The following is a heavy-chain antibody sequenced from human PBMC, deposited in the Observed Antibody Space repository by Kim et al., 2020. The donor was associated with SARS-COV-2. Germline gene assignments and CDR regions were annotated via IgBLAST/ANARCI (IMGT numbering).Heavy chain of an antibody. J-gene: IGHJ6*03. D-gene: IGHD4-17*01. V-gene: IGHV3-21*01. Sequence: GGSLRLSCAASGFSFSSYTMNWVRQAPGKGLEWVSSISSSSSYIYYADSVKGRFTISRDNAKNSLFLQMNSLRAEDTAVYYCALPPSMTTGFILDSWGKG. CDR1: GFSFSSYT. CDR3: ALPPSMTTGFILDS. CDR2: ISSSSSYI.